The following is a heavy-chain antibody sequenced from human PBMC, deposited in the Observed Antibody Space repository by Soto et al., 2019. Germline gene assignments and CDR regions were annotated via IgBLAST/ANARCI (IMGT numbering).Heavy chain of an antibody. Sequence: QVQLVQSGAEVKKPGASVKVSCKASGYTFTSYGISWVRQAPGQGLEWMGWISAYNGNTKYAQKLQGRVTMTTDTTTSTAYLERGGLRADDSAVYYGGRDGPDMDNWGEGTVVAVSS. CDR3: GRDGPDMDN. V-gene: IGHV1-18*01. CDR2: ISAYNGNT. D-gene: IGHD3-9*01. J-gene: IGHJ4*02. CDR1: GYTFTSYG.